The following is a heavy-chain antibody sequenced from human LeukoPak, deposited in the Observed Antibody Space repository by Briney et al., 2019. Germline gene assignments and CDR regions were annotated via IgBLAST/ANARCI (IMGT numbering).Heavy chain of an antibody. CDR1: GSSISSGYY. V-gene: IGHV4-38-2*02. J-gene: IGHJ3*02. CDR2: IYHSGST. CDR3: ARHEYDFWSGRTGAFDI. D-gene: IGHD3-3*01. Sequence: SETLSLTCTVSGSSISSGYYWGWIRQPPGKGLEWIGSIYHSGSTYYNPSLKSRVTISVDTSKNQFSLKLSSVTAADTAVYYCARHEYDFWSGRTGAFDIWGQGTMVTVSS.